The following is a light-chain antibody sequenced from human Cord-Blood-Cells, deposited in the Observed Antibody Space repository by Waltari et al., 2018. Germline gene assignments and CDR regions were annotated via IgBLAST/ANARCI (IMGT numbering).Light chain of an antibody. CDR1: QSVSSSY. Sequence: EIVLTQSPGTLSLSPGERATLSCRASQSVSSSYLARYQQKPGQAPRPLIYGPSSRATGIPDRFSGSGSGTDFTLTISRLEPEDFAVYYCQQYGSSPPETFGQGTKVEIK. CDR2: GPS. J-gene: IGKJ1*01. V-gene: IGKV3-20*01. CDR3: QQYGSSPPET.